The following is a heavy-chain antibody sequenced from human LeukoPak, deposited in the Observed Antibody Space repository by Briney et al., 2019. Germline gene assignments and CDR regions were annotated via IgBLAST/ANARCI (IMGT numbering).Heavy chain of an antibody. D-gene: IGHD2-2*01. CDR1: GFTFSSYA. CDR3: AKSPAAFHYYYYYMDV. J-gene: IGHJ6*03. Sequence: GGSLRLSCAASGFTFSSYAMSWVRQAPGKGLEWVSAISGSGGSTYYADSVKGRFTISRDNSKNTLYLQMNSLRAEDTAVYYCAKSPAAFHYYYYYMDVWGKGTTVTVSS. CDR2: ISGSGGST. V-gene: IGHV3-23*01.